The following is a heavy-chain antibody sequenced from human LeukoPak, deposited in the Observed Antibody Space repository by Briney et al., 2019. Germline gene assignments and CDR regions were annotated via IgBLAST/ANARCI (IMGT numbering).Heavy chain of an antibody. V-gene: IGHV3-49*03. Sequence: GGSLRLSCTASGFTFGDYAMSWFRQAPGKGLEWVGFIRSKAYGGTTEYAASVKGRFTISRDDSKSIAYLQMNSLKTEDTAVYYCTYKKAGYYYYGMDVWGQGTTVTVSS. CDR2: IRSKAYGGTT. J-gene: IGHJ6*02. CDR1: GFTFGDYA. D-gene: IGHD5-24*01. CDR3: TYKKAGYYYYGMDV.